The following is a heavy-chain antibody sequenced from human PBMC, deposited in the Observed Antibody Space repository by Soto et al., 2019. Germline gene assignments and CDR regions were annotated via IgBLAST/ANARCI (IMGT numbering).Heavy chain of an antibody. D-gene: IGHD4-17*01. CDR1: GFTFTNYA. CDR2: IRSSGSTT. V-gene: IGHV3-23*01. J-gene: IGHJ2*01. CDR3: AKAYGDYPYWYFDL. Sequence: GGSLRLSCAASGFTFTNYAMSWVRQAPGKGLEWVSAIRSSGSTTWYADSVKGRFTISRDNSKKMLYLQMNSLRVEDTAVYSCAKAYGDYPYWYFDLWGRGTLVTVSS.